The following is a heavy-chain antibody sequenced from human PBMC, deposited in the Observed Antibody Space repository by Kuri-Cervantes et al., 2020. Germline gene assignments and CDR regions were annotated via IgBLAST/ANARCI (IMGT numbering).Heavy chain of an antibody. V-gene: IGHV3-7*01. CDR1: GFTFSSYG. D-gene: IGHD3-16*02. CDR3: ARESFSLGELSFPLGD. CDR2: IKQDGSEK. J-gene: IGHJ4*02. Sequence: LSLTCAASGFTFSSYGMHWVRQAPGKGLEWVANIKQDGSEKYYVDSVKGRFTISRDDAKNSLYLQMNSLRAEDTAVYYCARESFSLGELSFPLGDWGQGTLVTVSS.